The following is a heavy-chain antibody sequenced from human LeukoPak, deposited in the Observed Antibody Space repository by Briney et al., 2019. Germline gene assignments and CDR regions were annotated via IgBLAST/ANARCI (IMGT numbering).Heavy chain of an antibody. CDR2: ISYDGSNK. Sequence: PGGSLRLSCGASGFTFSSYGMHWVRQAPGKGLEWVAVISYDGSNKYYADSVKGRFTISRDNSKNTLYLQMNSLRAEDTAVYYCAKEGREDGDYPYGMDVWGQGTTVTVSS. V-gene: IGHV3-30*18. J-gene: IGHJ6*02. CDR1: GFTFSSYG. D-gene: IGHD4-17*01. CDR3: AKEGREDGDYPYGMDV.